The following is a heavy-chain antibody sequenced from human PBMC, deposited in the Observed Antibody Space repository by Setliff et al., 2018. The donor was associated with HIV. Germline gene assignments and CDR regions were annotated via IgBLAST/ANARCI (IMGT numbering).Heavy chain of an antibody. J-gene: IGHJ4*02. CDR2: IHTSGNA. V-gene: IGHV4-61*09. CDR1: GGSISSGTYF. Sequence: PSETLSLTCTVSGGSISSGTYFWSWIRQPAGKGLEWIGHIHTSGNATYNPSLNSRVTISVDTSKNHFSLKLSSVTAAATAVYYCARSLLPSITVAGTIGYWGQGSLVTVSS. CDR3: ARSLLPSITVAGTIGY. D-gene: IGHD6-19*01.